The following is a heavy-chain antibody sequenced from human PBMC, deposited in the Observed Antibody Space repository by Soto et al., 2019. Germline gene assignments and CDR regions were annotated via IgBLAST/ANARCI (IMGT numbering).Heavy chain of an antibody. CDR2: IKRGGSET. CDR3: VRGPASHDDAWTFDS. Sequence: PGGSLRISCAASRFPFSSYWMSWVRKAPGKGLEWVAHIKRGGSETDFVDSVTGRFTISRDSAKNSLYLQMNSLRDEDTALYYCVRGPASHDDAWTFDSWGQGALVTVS. D-gene: IGHD3-16*01. J-gene: IGHJ4*02. CDR1: RFPFSSYW. V-gene: IGHV3-7*03.